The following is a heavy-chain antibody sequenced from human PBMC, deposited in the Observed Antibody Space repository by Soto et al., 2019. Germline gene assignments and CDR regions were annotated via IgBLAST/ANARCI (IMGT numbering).Heavy chain of an antibody. Sequence: GASVKVSCKASGYTFTSYDINWVRQATGQGLEWMGWMNPNSGNTGYAQKSQGRVTMTRNTSISTAYMELSSLRSEDTAVYYCARGGMLRGVIIASYYYYGMDVWGQGTPLTVSS. V-gene: IGHV1-8*01. CDR2: MNPNSGNT. D-gene: IGHD3-10*01. CDR3: ARGGMLRGVIIASYYYYGMDV. J-gene: IGHJ6*02. CDR1: GYTFTSYD.